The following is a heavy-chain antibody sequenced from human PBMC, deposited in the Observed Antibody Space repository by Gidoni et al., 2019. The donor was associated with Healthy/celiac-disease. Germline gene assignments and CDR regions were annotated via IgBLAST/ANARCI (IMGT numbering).Heavy chain of an antibody. J-gene: IGHJ4*02. Sequence: EVQLVQSGAEVPKPGESLKIYCTGSGYSRTSYGIGWVRQMPGKGLEGMGITYPGDTDTRYSPSFQGPVTISADKSISSAYLQWSSLKASDTAMYYCAKSIIAARLDYFDYWGQGTLVTVSS. V-gene: IGHV5-51*01. D-gene: IGHD6-6*01. CDR1: GYSRTSYG. CDR3: AKSIIAARLDYFDY. CDR2: TYPGDTDT.